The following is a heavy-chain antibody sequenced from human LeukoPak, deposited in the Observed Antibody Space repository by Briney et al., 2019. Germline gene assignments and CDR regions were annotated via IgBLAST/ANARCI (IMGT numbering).Heavy chain of an antibody. D-gene: IGHD5-24*01. CDR3: AKAHRVGYIDY. V-gene: IGHV1-2*02. J-gene: IGHJ4*02. CDR1: GYTFTGYN. CDR2: VNPNSGGT. Sequence: ASEKVSCKASGYTFTGYNMHWVRLAPGQGLDLIGWVNPNSGGTNYGQKFKGRVTMTRDTSISTAYMELSRLRSDDSAVYYCAKAHRVGYIDYWGQGTLVTVSS.